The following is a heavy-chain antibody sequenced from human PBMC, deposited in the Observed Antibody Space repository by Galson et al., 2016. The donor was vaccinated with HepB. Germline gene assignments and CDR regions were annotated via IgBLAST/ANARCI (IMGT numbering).Heavy chain of an antibody. J-gene: IGHJ6*02. CDR3: ARGFLAAPDV. V-gene: IGHV6-1*01. Sequence: CAISGDSVSSNSAAWNWIRQFPSRGLEWLGRTYYRSKWYNDYAVSVKSRITINPDTSKNQFSLQLNSVTPEDTAVYYCARGFLAAPDVWGQGTTVTVSS. CDR1: GDSVSSNSAA. CDR2: TYYRSKWYN. D-gene: IGHD6-6*01.